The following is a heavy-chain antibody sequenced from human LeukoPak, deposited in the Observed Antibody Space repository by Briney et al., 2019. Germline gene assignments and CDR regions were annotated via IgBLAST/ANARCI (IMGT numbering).Heavy chain of an antibody. D-gene: IGHD2-8*02. CDR2: ISWNSGGI. J-gene: IGHJ4*02. Sequence: GGSQRLSCAASGYTFDDYAMHWVRHARGKGLVWVTDISWNSGGIGYADSVKGRFTISRDNAKNSLYLQMNSLRPEDTALYYCAKDWSGGYNQYYFDYWGQGTLVTVSS. V-gene: IGHV3-9*01. CDR1: GYTFDDYA. CDR3: AKDWSGGYNQYYFDY.